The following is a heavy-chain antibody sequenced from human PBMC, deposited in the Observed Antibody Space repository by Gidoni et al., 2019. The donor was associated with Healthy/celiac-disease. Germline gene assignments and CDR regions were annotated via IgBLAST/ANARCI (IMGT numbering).Heavy chain of an antibody. J-gene: IGHJ4*02. D-gene: IGHD3-10*01. V-gene: IGHV4-34*01. Sequence: QVQLQQWGAGLLKPSETLSLTCGVYGGSFSGYYWIWIRQPPGKGLEWIGEINHSGSTYYNPSLKSRVTISVDTSKNQFSLKLSSVTAADTAVYYCARGRSGGQVGPLGYWGQGTLVTVSS. CDR1: GGSFSGYY. CDR2: INHSGST. CDR3: ARGRSGGQVGPLGY.